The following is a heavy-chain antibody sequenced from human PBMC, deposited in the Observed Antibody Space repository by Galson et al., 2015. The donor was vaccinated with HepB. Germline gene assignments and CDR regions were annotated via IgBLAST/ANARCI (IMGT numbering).Heavy chain of an antibody. Sequence: SETLSLTCTVSGGSISSSIYYWGWIRQPPGKGLEWIGSIHYSGGTYYNPSLKSRVTISVDTSKNQFSLKLSSVIAADTAVYYCAGPYNSGWPFDYWGQGTLVTVSS. CDR3: AGPYNSGWPFDY. CDR2: IHYSGGT. J-gene: IGHJ4*02. V-gene: IGHV4-39*01. CDR1: GGSISSSIYY. D-gene: IGHD6-19*01.